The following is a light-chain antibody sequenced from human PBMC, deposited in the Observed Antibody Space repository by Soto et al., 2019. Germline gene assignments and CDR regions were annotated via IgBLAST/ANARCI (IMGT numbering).Light chain of an antibody. V-gene: IGKV3-11*01. CDR1: QSVSYY. J-gene: IGKJ4*01. CDR3: QQRSNWPRLT. CDR2: DAS. Sequence: IVLTQSPATLSLSPGDRATLSCRASQSVSYYLAWYQQKPGQAPRLLIYDASNRATGVPARFSGSGSGTDVTLTISTLEPEDSAVYYCQQRSNWPRLTFGGGTKVEIK.